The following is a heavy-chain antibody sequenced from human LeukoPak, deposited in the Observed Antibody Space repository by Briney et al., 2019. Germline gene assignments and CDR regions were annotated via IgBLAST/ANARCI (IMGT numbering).Heavy chain of an antibody. CDR1: GFTFNTYT. Sequence: PGGSLRLSCSASGFTFNTYTMHWVRQVPGKGLEWVTFISYDGSIKYYADSVKGRFTISRDNSKNSLYLQMNTVRAEDTAVYYCVKGPRPDITVAHTVENWGQGTLVTVSS. CDR3: VKGPRPDITVAHTVEN. CDR2: ISYDGSIK. D-gene: IGHD6-19*01. J-gene: IGHJ4*02. V-gene: IGHV3-30*04.